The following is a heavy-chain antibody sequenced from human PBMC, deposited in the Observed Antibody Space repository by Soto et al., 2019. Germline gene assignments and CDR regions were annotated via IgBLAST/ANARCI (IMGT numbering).Heavy chain of an antibody. J-gene: IGHJ4*02. CDR2: IYYSGST. CDR1: GGSISSYY. Sequence: ASETLSLTCTVSGGSISSYYWSWIRQPPGKGLEWIGYIYYSGSTNYNPSLKSRVTISVDTSKNQFSLKLSSVTAADTAVYYCARGHNDYVWGSYRWALDYWGQGTLVTVSS. D-gene: IGHD3-16*02. CDR3: ARGHNDYVWGSYRWALDY. V-gene: IGHV4-59*01.